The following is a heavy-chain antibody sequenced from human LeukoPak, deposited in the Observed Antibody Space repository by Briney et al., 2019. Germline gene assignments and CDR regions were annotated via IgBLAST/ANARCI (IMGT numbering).Heavy chain of an antibody. Sequence: SETLSLTCTVSGGSISSYYWSWIRQPAGKGLEWIGRIYTSGSTNYNPSLKSRVTISVDTSKNQFSLKLSSVTAADTAVYYCAREIGQQQTGYFDYWGQGTLVTVSS. D-gene: IGHD6-13*01. CDR1: GGSISSYY. J-gene: IGHJ4*02. CDR2: IYTSGST. V-gene: IGHV4-4*07. CDR3: AREIGQQQTGYFDY.